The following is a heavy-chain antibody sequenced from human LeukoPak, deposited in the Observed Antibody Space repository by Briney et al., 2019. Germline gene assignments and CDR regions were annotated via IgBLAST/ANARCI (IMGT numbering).Heavy chain of an antibody. J-gene: IGHJ4*02. CDR2: ISGSADST. D-gene: IGHD3-16*01. CDR1: GFTFSSYA. Sequence: GGSLRLSCAASGFTFSSYAMSWVRQAPGKGLEWVPAISGSADSTYYPDSVKGRFTISRDNSKNTLYLQMNSLRAEDTAVYYCAKVTGGDMITYGGLDYWGQGTLVTVSS. CDR3: AKVTGGDMITYGGLDY. V-gene: IGHV3-23*01.